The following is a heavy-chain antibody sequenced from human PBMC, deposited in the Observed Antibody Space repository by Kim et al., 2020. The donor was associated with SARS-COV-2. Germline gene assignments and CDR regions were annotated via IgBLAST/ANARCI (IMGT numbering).Heavy chain of an antibody. D-gene: IGHD6-19*01. V-gene: IGHV3-9*01. CDR2: ISWNSGSI. CDR1: GFTFDDYA. J-gene: IGHJ4*02. CDR3: AKDQSEGLGGWYPI. Sequence: GGSLRLSCAASGFTFDDYAMHWVRQAPGKGLEWVSGISWNSGSIGYADSVKGRFTISRDNAKNSLYLQMNSLRAEDTALYYCAKDQSEGLGGWYPIWGQGTLVTVSS.